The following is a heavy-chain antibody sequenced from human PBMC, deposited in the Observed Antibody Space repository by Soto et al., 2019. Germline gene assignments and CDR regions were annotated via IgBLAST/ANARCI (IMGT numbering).Heavy chain of an antibody. V-gene: IGHV5-51*01. J-gene: IGHJ4*02. CDR2: IYPGDSDT. D-gene: IGHD3-22*01. CDR3: ARLPYDTSGRKPDFDY. CDR1: GYSFTSYW. Sequence: PGESLKISCKGSGYSFTSYWIGWVRQMPGKGLEWMGIIYPGDSDTRYSPSFQGQVTISADKSISTAYLQWSSLKASDTAMYYCARLPYDTSGRKPDFDYWGQGTLVTVSS.